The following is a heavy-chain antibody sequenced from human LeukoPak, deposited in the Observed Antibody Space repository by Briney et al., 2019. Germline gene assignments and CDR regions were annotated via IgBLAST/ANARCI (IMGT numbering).Heavy chain of an antibody. D-gene: IGHD1-26*01. V-gene: IGHV3-20*04. CDR3: AREWEWALDY. CDR1: GFTVTSNY. J-gene: IGHJ4*02. Sequence: GGSLRLSCAASGFTVTSNYMSWVRQAPGKGLEWVSGINWNGGSTGYADSVKGRFTISRDNAKNSLYLQMNSLRAEDTALYYCAREWEWALDYWGQGTLVTVSS. CDR2: INWNGGST.